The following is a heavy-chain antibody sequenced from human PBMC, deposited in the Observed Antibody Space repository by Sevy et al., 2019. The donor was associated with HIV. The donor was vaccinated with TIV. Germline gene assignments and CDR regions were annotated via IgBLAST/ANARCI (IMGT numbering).Heavy chain of an antibody. CDR1: GFAFSSYA. D-gene: IGHD3-22*01. V-gene: IGHV3-30-3*01. Sequence: GGSLRLSCAASGFAFSSYAMHWVSQAPGKGLELVAVISYDGSNKYYADSVKGRFTISRDNSKNTLYLQMNSLRAEDTAVYYCAREGGHYYDSSGYYPYYYYGMDVWGQGTTVTVSS. J-gene: IGHJ6*02. CDR2: ISYDGSNK. CDR3: AREGGHYYDSSGYYPYYYYGMDV.